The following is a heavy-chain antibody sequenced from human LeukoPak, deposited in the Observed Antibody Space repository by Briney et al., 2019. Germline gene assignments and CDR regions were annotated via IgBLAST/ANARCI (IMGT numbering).Heavy chain of an antibody. D-gene: IGHD6-13*01. Sequence: QPGGSLRLSCAASGFTFSSNWMHWVRQAPGKGLVWVSRINSDGSSTDYADSVKGRFTISRDNAKNTLYLRMNSLRAEDTAVYYCARDYRTAGGQHNWFDPWGQGTLVIVSS. CDR3: ARDYRTAGGQHNWFDP. J-gene: IGHJ5*02. CDR2: INSDGSST. V-gene: IGHV3-74*01. CDR1: GFTFSSNW.